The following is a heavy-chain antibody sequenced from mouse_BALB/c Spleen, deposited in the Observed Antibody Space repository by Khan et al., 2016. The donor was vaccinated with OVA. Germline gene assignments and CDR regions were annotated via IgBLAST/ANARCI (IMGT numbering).Heavy chain of an antibody. CDR3: ARRDYFGYTFAY. D-gene: IGHD1-2*01. Sequence: QVQLKESGAELARPGASVKLSCKASGYTFTDYYINWVKQRTGQGLEWIGEISPGSGDTYYNERFKGKATLTADKSSSPAYMQLSSLTSEASAVSFCARRDYFGYTFAYWGQGTLVTVSA. V-gene: IGHV1-77*01. CDR1: GYTFTDYY. CDR2: ISPGSGDT. J-gene: IGHJ3*01.